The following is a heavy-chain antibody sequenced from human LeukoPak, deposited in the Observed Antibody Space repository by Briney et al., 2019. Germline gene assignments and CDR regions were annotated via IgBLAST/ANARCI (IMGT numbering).Heavy chain of an antibody. CDR3: ARDPRIVVVIASPFDY. D-gene: IGHD2-21*01. J-gene: IGHJ4*02. CDR1: GFTFSSYS. CDR2: ISSSSSYI. Sequence: PGGSLRLSCAASGFTFSSYSMNWVRQAPGKGLEWVSSISSSSSYIYYADSVKGRFTISRDNAKSSLYLQMNSLRAEDTAVYYCARDPRIVVVIASPFDYWGQGTLVTVSS. V-gene: IGHV3-21*01.